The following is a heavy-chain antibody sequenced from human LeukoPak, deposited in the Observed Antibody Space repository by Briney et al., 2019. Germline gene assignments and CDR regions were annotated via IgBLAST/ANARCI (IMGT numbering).Heavy chain of an antibody. J-gene: IGHJ6*03. CDR3: ARSPSPNYYDSSGDYSHYYYYYMDV. Sequence: AAVTVSCQASGYTFTSYGISWVRPAAGQGLEWMGWICAYNGNTNYAQKLQGRVTMTKDTSTSTAYMELRSLRADDTAVYYCARSPSPNYYDSSGDYSHYYYYYMDVWGKGTTVTVSS. CDR1: GYTFTSYG. V-gene: IGHV1-18*01. D-gene: IGHD3-22*01. CDR2: ICAYNGNT.